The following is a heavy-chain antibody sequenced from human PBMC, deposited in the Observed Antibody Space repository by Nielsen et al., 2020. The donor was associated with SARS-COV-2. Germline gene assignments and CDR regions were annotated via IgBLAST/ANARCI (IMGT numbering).Heavy chain of an antibody. D-gene: IGHD5-12*01. CDR2: IYFSGRT. Sequence: SETLSLTCIVSGSSISSGGYYWSWIRHHPGKGLEWIGYIYFSGRTCYNPSLKSRVTISVDTSKNQFSLSLRSVTAADTAVYYCARESSGYDHYNYGMDVWGQGTTVTVSS. V-gene: IGHV4-31*03. CDR3: ARESSGYDHYNYGMDV. CDR1: GSSISSGGYY. J-gene: IGHJ6*02.